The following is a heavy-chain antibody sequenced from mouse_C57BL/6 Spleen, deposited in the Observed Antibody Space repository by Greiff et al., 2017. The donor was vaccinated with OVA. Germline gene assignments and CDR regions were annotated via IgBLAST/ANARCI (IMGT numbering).Heavy chain of an antibody. V-gene: IGHV1-50*01. CDR2: IDPSDSYT. Sequence: VQLQQPGAELVKPGASVKLSCKASGYTFTSYWMQWVKQRPGQGLAWIGEIDPSDSYTNYNQKFKGKATLTVDTASSTAYMQLSSLTSEDSAVYYCARYQFGFDYWGQGTTLTVSS. CDR1: GYTFTSYW. J-gene: IGHJ2*01. CDR3: ARYQFGFDY.